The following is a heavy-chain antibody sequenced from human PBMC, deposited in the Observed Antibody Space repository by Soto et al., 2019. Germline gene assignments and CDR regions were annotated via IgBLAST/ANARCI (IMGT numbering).Heavy chain of an antibody. D-gene: IGHD2-2*01. V-gene: IGHV3-48*02. J-gene: IGHJ6*02. CDR3: ARGERPAYYYYGMDV. CDR2: ISSSSSTI. CDR1: GFTFSSYS. Sequence: VQLMESGGGAVQPGRSLRLSCAASGFTFSSYSMNWVRQAPGKGLEWVSYISSSSSTIYYADSVKGRFTISRDNAKNSLYLQMNSMRDEDTAVYYCARGERPAYYYYGMDVWGQGTTVTVSS.